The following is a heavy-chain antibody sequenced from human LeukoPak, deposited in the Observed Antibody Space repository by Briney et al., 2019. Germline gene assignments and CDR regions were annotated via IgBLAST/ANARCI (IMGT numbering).Heavy chain of an antibody. CDR3: TREGYYGSGSYYDAFDI. V-gene: IGHV3-72*01. J-gene: IGHJ3*02. D-gene: IGHD3-10*01. Sequence: SGGSLRLSCVASGFTFNDHYMDWVRQAPGKGLEWVGRTRNKANRYTTEYAASVKGRFTISRDDSKNSVSLQMNSLKTEDTAVYYCTREGYYGSGSYYDAFDIWGQGTMVTVSS. CDR1: GFTFNDHY. CDR2: TRNKANRYTT.